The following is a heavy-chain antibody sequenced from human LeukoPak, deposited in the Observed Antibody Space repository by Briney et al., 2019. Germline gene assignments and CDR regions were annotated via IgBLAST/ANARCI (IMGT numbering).Heavy chain of an antibody. CDR3: ARAAYDSSGYWGGDFDY. Sequence: SQTLSLTCTISGDRVSSNSAAWNWIRQSPSRGLEWLGRTYYRSKWYNDYAVSVKSRITINPDTSKNQFSLQLNSVTPEDTAVYYCARAAYDSSGYWGGDFDYWGQGTLVTVSS. J-gene: IGHJ4*02. V-gene: IGHV6-1*01. CDR2: TYYRSKWYN. D-gene: IGHD3-22*01. CDR1: GDRVSSNSAA.